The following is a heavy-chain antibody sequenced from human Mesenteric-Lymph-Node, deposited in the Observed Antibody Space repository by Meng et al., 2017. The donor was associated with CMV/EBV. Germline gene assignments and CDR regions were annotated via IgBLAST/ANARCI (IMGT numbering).Heavy chain of an antibody. V-gene: IGHV1-69*05. CDR3: ARDSPTLLLWFGESRQSNYYGMDV. D-gene: IGHD3-10*01. CDR2: IIPIFGTA. Sequence: SVKVSCKASGCTFSSYAISWVRQAPGQGLEWMGGIIPIFGTANYAQKFQGRVTITTDESTSTAYMELSSLRSEDTAVYYCARDSPTLLLWFGESRQSNYYGMDVWGQGTTVTVSS. J-gene: IGHJ6*02. CDR1: GCTFSSYA.